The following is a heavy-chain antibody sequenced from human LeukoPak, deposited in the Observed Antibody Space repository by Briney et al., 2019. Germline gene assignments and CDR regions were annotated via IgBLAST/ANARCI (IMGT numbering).Heavy chain of an antibody. CDR2: IIPIFGTA. V-gene: IGHV1-69*05. Sequence: SVKVSCKASGGTFSSYAISWVRQAPGQGLEWMGGIIPIFGTANYAQKFQGRVTITTDESTSTAYMELSSLRSEDTAVYYCARRKVTMVRGTRYYYMDVWRKGTTVTVSS. J-gene: IGHJ6*03. D-gene: IGHD3-10*01. CDR3: ARRKVTMVRGTRYYYMDV. CDR1: GGTFSSYA.